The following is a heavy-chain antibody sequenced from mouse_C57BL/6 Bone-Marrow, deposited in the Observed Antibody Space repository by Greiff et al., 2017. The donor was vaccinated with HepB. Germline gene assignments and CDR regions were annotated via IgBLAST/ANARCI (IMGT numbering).Heavy chain of an antibody. CDR3: ASKRGSGY. J-gene: IGHJ2*01. D-gene: IGHD1-1*02. CDR2: IYPRSGNT. Sequence: VQLQQSGAELARPGASVKLSCKASGYTFTSYGISWVKQRTGQGLEWIGEIYPRSGNTYYNEKFKGKATLTADKSSSTAYMELRSLTSEDSAVYFCASKRGSGYWGQGTTLTVSS. CDR1: GYTFTSYG. V-gene: IGHV1-81*01.